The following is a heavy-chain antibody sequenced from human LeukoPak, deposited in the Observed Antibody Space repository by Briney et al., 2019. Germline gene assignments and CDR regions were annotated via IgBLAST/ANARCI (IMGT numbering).Heavy chain of an antibody. CDR2: IYYSGST. CDR3: ARVPRAPTVPAAAPYDY. V-gene: IGHV4-59*01. J-gene: IGHJ4*02. D-gene: IGHD6-13*01. CDR1: GGSISSYY. Sequence: SETLSLTCTVSGGSISSYYWSWIRQPPGKGLEWIGYIYYSGSTNYNPSLKSRVTISVDTSKNQFSLKLSSVTAADTAVYYCARVPRAPTVPAAAPYDYWGQGTLVTVSS.